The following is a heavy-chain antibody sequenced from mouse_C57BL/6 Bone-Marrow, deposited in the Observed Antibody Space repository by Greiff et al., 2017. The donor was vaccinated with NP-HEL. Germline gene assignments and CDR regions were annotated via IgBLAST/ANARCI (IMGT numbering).Heavy chain of an antibody. CDR2: IYWDDDK. CDR1: GFSLSTSGMG. CDR3: ARSLITTVVARGYFDV. V-gene: IGHV8-12*01. J-gene: IGHJ1*03. Sequence: QVTLKESGPGILQSSQTLSLTCSFSGFSLSTSGMGVSWIRQPSGKGLEWLAHIYWDDDKRYNPSLKSRLTISKDTSRNQVFLKITSVDTADTATYYCARSLITTVVARGYFDVWGTGTTVTVSS. D-gene: IGHD1-1*01.